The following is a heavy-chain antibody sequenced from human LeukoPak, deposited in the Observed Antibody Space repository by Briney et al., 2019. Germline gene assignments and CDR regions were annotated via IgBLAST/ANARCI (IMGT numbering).Heavy chain of an antibody. Sequence: GGSLRLSCAASEFTFSSYWMHWVRQAPGEGLVWVSRIDSDGTSTSYADSVKGRFTISRDNAKNTLYLQINTLRAEDTAVYYCARGFTIFGVVNDAFDIWGQGTMVTVSS. J-gene: IGHJ3*02. CDR3: ARGFTIFGVVNDAFDI. D-gene: IGHD3-3*01. CDR1: EFTFSSYW. V-gene: IGHV3-74*01. CDR2: IDSDGTST.